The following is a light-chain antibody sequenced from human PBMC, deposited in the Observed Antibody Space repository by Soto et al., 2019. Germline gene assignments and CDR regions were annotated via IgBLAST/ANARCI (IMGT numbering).Light chain of an antibody. CDR3: LQDSICPFT. CDR2: GAS. CDR1: QNVSSD. J-gene: IGKJ3*01. Sequence: EIEMTQSPATLSVSPGERATLSCRASQNVSSDLAWYQQKPGKAPRLLIYGASTRATGIPGRFSGSGSGTDFTLTISSLQSEDFAVYYCLQDSICPFTFGPGTKVDI. V-gene: IGKV3-15*01.